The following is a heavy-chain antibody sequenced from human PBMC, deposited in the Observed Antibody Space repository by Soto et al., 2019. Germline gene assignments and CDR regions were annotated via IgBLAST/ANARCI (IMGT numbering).Heavy chain of an antibody. D-gene: IGHD4-4*01. Sequence: QVQLQESGPGLVKPSGTLSLTCAVSGGSIDSSDWWNWVRQPPGKGLEWIGEIFHGGTNIYNPSLKSRVTISVDKYRNQFSMELTSVTAAATAVYYCARDHHYSNRWSFDSWGQGTLVTVSS. V-gene: IGHV4-4*02. J-gene: IGHJ4*02. CDR1: GGSIDSSDW. CDR3: ARDHHYSNRWSFDS. CDR2: IFHGGTN.